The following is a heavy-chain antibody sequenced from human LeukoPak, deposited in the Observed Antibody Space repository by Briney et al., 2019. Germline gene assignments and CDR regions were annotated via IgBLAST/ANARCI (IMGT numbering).Heavy chain of an antibody. Sequence: GGSLRLSCAASGFTFSSYAMSWVRQAPGKGLDWVSAISGSGGSTYYADSVKGRFTISRDNSKNTLYLQMNSLRAEDTAVYYCAKAVGQWLVEFDYWGQGTLVTVSS. D-gene: IGHD6-19*01. CDR2: ISGSGGST. CDR1: GFTFSSYA. CDR3: AKAVGQWLVEFDY. J-gene: IGHJ4*02. V-gene: IGHV3-23*01.